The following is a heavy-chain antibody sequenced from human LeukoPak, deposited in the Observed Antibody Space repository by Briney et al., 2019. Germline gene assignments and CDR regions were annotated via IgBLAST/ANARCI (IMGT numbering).Heavy chain of an antibody. CDR1: GFTVSSNY. J-gene: IGHJ4*02. D-gene: IGHD2-21*01. CDR3: AKFLPTHIVVANYYFDY. V-gene: IGHV3-23*01. CDR2: ISGSGGST. Sequence: GGSLRLSCVASGFTVSSNYMSWVRQAPGKGLEWVSAISGSGGSTYYADSVKGRFTISRDNSKNTLYLQMNSLRAEDTAVYYCAKFLPTHIVVANYYFDYWGQGTLVTVSS.